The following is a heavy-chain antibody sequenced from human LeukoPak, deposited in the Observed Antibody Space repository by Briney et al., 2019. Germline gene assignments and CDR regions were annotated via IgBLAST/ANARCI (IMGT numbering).Heavy chain of an antibody. D-gene: IGHD3-16*01. CDR3: AKDFWGDNRPRAFDY. CDR1: GFTFSSYA. J-gene: IGHJ4*02. Sequence: GGSLRLSCAASGFTFSSYAMHWVRQAPGKGLEWVAVISYDGSNKYYADSVKGRFTISRDNSKNTLYLQMNSLRAEDTAVYYCAKDFWGDNRPRAFDYWGQGTLVTVSS. V-gene: IGHV3-30*04. CDR2: ISYDGSNK.